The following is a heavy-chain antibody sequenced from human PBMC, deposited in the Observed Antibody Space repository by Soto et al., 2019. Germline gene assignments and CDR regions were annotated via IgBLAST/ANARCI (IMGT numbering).Heavy chain of an antibody. D-gene: IGHD2-21*01. CDR3: ARLRIATNNYKWFDP. J-gene: IGHJ5*02. V-gene: IGHV4-31*03. Sequence: SETLSLTCSVSGAALNSGNYYWSLIRQVPGRGLEWIGHIYVTGAVDYNPSLRDRITISQDTSERQFSLNLRLVTAADTAVYYCARLRIATNNYKWFDPWGQGTLVTVSS. CDR2: IYVTGAV. CDR1: GAALNSGNYY.